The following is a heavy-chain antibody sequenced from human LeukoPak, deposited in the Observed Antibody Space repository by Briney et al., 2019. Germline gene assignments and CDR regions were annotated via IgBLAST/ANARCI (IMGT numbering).Heavy chain of an antibody. Sequence: PSETLSLTCAVFRGSFSGYYWSWIRQPPGKGLEWIGEINRRGSTSYNPSLKSRVTISVDTSKNQFSLKLSSVTAADTALYYCARIDRGDVWGQGTTVTVSS. CDR2: INRRGST. V-gene: IGHV4-34*01. CDR3: ARIDRGDV. D-gene: IGHD3-10*01. CDR1: RGSFSGYY. J-gene: IGHJ6*02.